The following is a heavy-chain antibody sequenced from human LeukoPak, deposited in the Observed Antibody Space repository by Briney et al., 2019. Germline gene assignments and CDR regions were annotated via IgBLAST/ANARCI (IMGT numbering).Heavy chain of an antibody. J-gene: IGHJ1*01. CDR1: GFTFSSYG. CDR2: IRGNGVTT. D-gene: IGHD3-16*01. V-gene: IGHV3-23*01. Sequence: GGTLRLSCAASGFTFSSYGMNWVRQAPGKGLEWVSGIRGNGVTTYYADSVKGRFTISRDNSKNTLYLQMSSLEAEDTAVYFCAKDDAWGRYQDWGQGTLVTVSS. CDR3: AKDDAWGRYQD.